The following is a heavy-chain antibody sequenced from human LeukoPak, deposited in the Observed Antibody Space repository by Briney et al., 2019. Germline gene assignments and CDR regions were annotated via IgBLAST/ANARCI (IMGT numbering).Heavy chain of an antibody. Sequence: SVKVSCKASGGTFSDYAISWVRQAPGQGLEWMGRIIPAFGVVDYAQRFQGRVKITTDESTSTAYMDLTSLRSEDTAVYYCARNAYEFDYWGQGTLVTVSS. J-gene: IGHJ4*02. CDR2: IIPAFGVV. V-gene: IGHV1-69*05. D-gene: IGHD5-12*01. CDR1: GGTFSDYA. CDR3: ARNAYEFDY.